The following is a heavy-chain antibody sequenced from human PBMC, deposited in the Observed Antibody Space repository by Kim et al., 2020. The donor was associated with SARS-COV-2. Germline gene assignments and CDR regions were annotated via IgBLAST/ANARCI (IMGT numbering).Heavy chain of an antibody. V-gene: IGHV3-23*01. CDR1: GFTFNSYA. CDR2: ISGSGGST. D-gene: IGHD3-22*01. Sequence: GGSLRLSCAASGFTFNSYAMNWVRQAPGKGLEWVSGISGSGGSTYYADSVKGRFTISRDNSKNTLYLQMNSLRAEDTAVYYCAKGHYYDSGANWGAEYFQHWGQGTLVTVSS. J-gene: IGHJ1*01. CDR3: AKGHYYDSGANWGAEYFQH.